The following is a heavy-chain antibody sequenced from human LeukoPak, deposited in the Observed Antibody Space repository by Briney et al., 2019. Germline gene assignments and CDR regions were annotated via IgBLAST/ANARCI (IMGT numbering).Heavy chain of an antibody. D-gene: IGHD3-16*02. J-gene: IGHJ3*02. CDR1: GGTFSSYA. V-gene: IGHV1-69*05. CDR3: ARELITFGGVIVTDDAFDI. Sequence: ASVKVSCKASGGTFSSYAISWVRQAPGHGLEWMGGIIPIFGTANYAQKFQGRVTITTDESTSTAYMELSSLRSEDTAVYYCARELITFGGVIVTDDAFDIWGQGTMVTVSS. CDR2: IIPIFGTA.